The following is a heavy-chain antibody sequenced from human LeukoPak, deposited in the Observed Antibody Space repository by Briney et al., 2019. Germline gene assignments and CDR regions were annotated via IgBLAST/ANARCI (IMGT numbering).Heavy chain of an antibody. V-gene: IGHV3-23*01. Sequence: GGSLRLSCAASGFIFSSTAMTWVRQAPGKGLEWVSLISGSGRTYYADSVKGRFIISRDNSKNTLYLQMNSLRAEDTAVYYCARGSGIAAAVVWGQGTLVTVSS. CDR1: GFIFSSTA. CDR3: ARGSGIAAAVV. CDR2: ISGSGRT. D-gene: IGHD6-13*01. J-gene: IGHJ4*02.